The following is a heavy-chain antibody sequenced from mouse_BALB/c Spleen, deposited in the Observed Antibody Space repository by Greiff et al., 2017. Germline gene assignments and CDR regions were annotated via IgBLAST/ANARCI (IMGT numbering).Heavy chain of an antibody. D-gene: IGHD3-3*01. CDR2: IWTGGGT. V-gene: IGHV2-9-2*01. Sequence: QVQLKESGPGLVAPSQSLSITCTVSGFSLTSYDISWIRQPPGKGLEWLGVIWTGGGTNYNSAFMSRLSISKDNSKSQVFLKMNSLQTDDTAIYYCVREPGHAMDYWGQGTSVTVSS. J-gene: IGHJ4*01. CDR3: VREPGHAMDY. CDR1: GFSLTSYD.